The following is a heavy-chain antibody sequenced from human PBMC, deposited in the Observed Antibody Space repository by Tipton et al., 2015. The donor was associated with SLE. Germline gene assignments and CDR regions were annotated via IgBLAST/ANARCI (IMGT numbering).Heavy chain of an antibody. CDR1: GDSISNNNYY. J-gene: IGHJ4*02. CDR3: ARGYCTGGVCFGRGYFDY. Sequence: TLSLTCTISGDSISNNNYYWGWIRQPPGEGLELIGNINYSGSTYFNPSLKSRVTIPVDTPKNQFSLKLSSVTAADTAVYYCARGYCTGGVCFGRGYFDYWGQGTRVTVSA. D-gene: IGHD2-8*02. V-gene: IGHV4-39*07. CDR2: INYSGST.